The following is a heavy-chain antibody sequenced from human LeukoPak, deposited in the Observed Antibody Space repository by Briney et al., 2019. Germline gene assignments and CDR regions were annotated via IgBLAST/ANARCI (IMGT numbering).Heavy chain of an antibody. J-gene: IGHJ4*02. CDR1: GGSFSGYY. CDR3: ARGRRFGGDLDY. V-gene: IGHV4-34*01. CDR2: INHSGST. Sequence: SETLSLTCAVYGGSFSGYYWSWIRQPPGKGLEWIGEINHSGSTNYDPSLKSRVTISVDTSKNQFSLKLSSVTAADTAVYYCARGRRFGGDLDYWGQGTLVTVSS. D-gene: IGHD3-10*01.